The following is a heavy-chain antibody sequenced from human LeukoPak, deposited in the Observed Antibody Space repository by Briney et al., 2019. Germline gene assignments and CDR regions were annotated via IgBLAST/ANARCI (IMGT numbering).Heavy chain of an antibody. D-gene: IGHD3-9*01. Sequence: ASVKVSCKTSGYSLTNNYMHWVRQAPGQGLEWMGIINPSGGSTTYAQKFEGRITMTRDTSTHTVYMELSSLRFEDTAIYYCASGRYFDWYRRPYFDYWGQGTLVTVSS. CDR3: ASGRYFDWYRRPYFDY. J-gene: IGHJ4*02. CDR1: GYSLTNNY. CDR2: INPSGGST. V-gene: IGHV1-46*01.